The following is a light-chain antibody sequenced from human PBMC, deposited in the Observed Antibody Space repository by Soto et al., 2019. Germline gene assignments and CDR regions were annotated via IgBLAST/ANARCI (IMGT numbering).Light chain of an antibody. V-gene: IGKV3-20*01. CDR3: QQYGGSPTT. Sequence: IWLTESPGTLSLSPGGRATLSCRASQNVSSNFLAWYQQRPGQAPRLLIYDASRRATGFPDRFSGRGSGTDFTLTISRLETDDFAVYYCQQYGGSPTTFGQGTKVDTK. J-gene: IGKJ1*01. CDR2: DAS. CDR1: QNVSSNF.